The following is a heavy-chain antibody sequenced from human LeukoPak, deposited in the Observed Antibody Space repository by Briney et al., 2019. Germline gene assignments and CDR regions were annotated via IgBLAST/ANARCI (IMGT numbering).Heavy chain of an antibody. Sequence: PSETLSFTCTVSGDSISSSSYYWGWIRQPPGKGLEWIGSIYYSGSTYYNPSLKSRVTISVDTSKNQFSLKLSSVTAADTAVYYCARVPYYDILTGRGFDYWGQGTLVTVSS. CDR2: IYYSGST. CDR3: ARVPYYDILTGRGFDY. D-gene: IGHD3-9*01. V-gene: IGHV4-39*07. J-gene: IGHJ4*02. CDR1: GDSISSSSYY.